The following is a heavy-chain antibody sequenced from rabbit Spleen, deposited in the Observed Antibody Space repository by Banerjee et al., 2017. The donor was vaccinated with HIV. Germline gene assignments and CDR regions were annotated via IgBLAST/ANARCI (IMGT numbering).Heavy chain of an antibody. CDR3: ARGSAAMTMVITGYYFNL. V-gene: IGHV1S40*01. CDR1: GFSFSSSYY. D-gene: IGHD2-1*01. CDR2: IYTGDGST. Sequence: QSLEESGGGLVQPEGSLTLTCTASGFSFSSSYYMCWVRQAPGKGLEWIGCIYTGDGSTAYASWAKGRFTVSKTSSTTVTLQLNSLTAADTATYFCARGSAAMTMVITGYYFNLWGQGTLVTVS. J-gene: IGHJ4*01.